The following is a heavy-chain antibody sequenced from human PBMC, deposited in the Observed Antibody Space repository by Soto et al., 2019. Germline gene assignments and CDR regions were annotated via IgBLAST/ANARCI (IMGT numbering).Heavy chain of an antibody. CDR1: GGSISSSNW. CDR2: IYHSGST. Sequence: SETLSLTCAVSGGSISSSNWWSWVRQPPGKGLEWIGEIYHSGSTNYNPSLKSRVTISVDKSKNQFSLKLSSVTAADTAVYYCARFWRFGELFVGMDVWGQGTTVTVSS. J-gene: IGHJ6*02. D-gene: IGHD3-10*01. V-gene: IGHV4-4*02. CDR3: ARFWRFGELFVGMDV.